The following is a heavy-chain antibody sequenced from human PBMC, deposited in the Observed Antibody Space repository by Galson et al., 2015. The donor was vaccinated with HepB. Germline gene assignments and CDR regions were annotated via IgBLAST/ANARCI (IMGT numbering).Heavy chain of an antibody. V-gene: IGHV1-3*01. CDR3: SRDSLRYDSSGYSDNTFDI. CDR1: GYIFTTYG. D-gene: IGHD3-22*01. Sequence: SVKVSCKASGYIFTTYGVHWVRQAPGQRLEWMVWINVGNGNTKYSQKFQGRVTITRDTSASTAYMELSSLRSEDTAVYYCSRDSLRYDSSGYSDNTFDIWGQGTMVTVSS. CDR2: INVGNGNT. J-gene: IGHJ3*02.